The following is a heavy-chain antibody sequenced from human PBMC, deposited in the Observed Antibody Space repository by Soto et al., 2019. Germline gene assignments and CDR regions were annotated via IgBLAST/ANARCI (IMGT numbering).Heavy chain of an antibody. Sequence: QVQLVQSGAEVKKPGSSVKVSCKASGGTFSSYAISWVRQAPGQGLEWMGGILPIFGTANYAQKFQGRVPITADESTSTAYMEQSSLRSEDTAVYYCARDPVFDIAGAGKGDQESDYWGQGTLVTVSS. CDR3: ARDPVFDIAGAGKGDQESDY. CDR1: GGTFSSYA. D-gene: IGHD6-19*01. CDR2: ILPIFGTA. V-gene: IGHV1-69*01. J-gene: IGHJ4*02.